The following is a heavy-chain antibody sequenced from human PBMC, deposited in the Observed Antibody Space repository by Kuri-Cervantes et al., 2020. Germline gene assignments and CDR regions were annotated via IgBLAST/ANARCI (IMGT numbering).Heavy chain of an antibody. J-gene: IGHJ4*02. CDR1: GFTFSSYW. CDR2: ISSSSSYI. CDR3: AREALTLAVAGKGVWNY. V-gene: IGHV3-21*04. D-gene: IGHD6-19*01. Sequence: LSLTCAASGFTFSSYWMSWVRQAPGKGLEWVSSISSSSSYIYYADSVKGRFTISRDNAKNSLYLQMSSLRAEDTAVYYCAREALTLAVAGKGVWNYWGQGTLVTVSS.